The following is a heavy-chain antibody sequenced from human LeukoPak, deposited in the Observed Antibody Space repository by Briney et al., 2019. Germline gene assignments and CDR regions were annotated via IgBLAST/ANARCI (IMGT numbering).Heavy chain of an antibody. Sequence: TLSFTCTVSGDSISSGNDYWNWIRQSTGRGLEWIGLIYSSGSAHYNPSFKSRVTIALDTSRNHFSLKLNSVTAADTAVYYCARRFGLWGRGTLVTVSS. CDR2: IYSSGSA. CDR1: GDSISSGNDY. D-gene: IGHD3-10*01. J-gene: IGHJ4*02. CDR3: ARRFGL. V-gene: IGHV4-61*02.